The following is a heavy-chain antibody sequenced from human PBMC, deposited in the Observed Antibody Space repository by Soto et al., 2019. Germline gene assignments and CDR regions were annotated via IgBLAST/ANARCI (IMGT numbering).Heavy chain of an antibody. D-gene: IGHD6-19*01. V-gene: IGHV3-15*07. Sequence: GGSLRLSCAASGFTFSNAWMNWVRQAPGKGLEWVGRIKSKTDGGTTDYAAPVKGRFTISRDDSKNTLYLQMNSLKTEDTAVYYCTTDSIAVAGTDAFDIWGQGTMVTVSS. CDR3: TTDSIAVAGTDAFDI. J-gene: IGHJ3*02. CDR2: IKSKTDGGTT. CDR1: GFTFSNAW.